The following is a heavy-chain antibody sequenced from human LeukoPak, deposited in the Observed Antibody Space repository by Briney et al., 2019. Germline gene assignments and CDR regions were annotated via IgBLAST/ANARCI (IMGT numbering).Heavy chain of an antibody. CDR2: ISGSGDST. J-gene: IGHJ4*02. Sequence: GGSLRLSCAASGFTFSTYAVNWVRQAPGKGLEWVSTISGSGDSTYYADSVKGRFTISRDNSKDTLYLQMNSLRAEDTAVYYCARAGYYYDSSGYYYHDWGQGTLVTVSS. D-gene: IGHD3-22*01. CDR3: ARAGYYYDSSGYYYHD. CDR1: GFTFSTYA. V-gene: IGHV3-23*01.